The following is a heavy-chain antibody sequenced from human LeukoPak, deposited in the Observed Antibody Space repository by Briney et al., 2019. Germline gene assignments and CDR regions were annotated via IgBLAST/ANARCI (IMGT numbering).Heavy chain of an antibody. V-gene: IGHV1-18*01. CDR3: ARDILSYYYDSSGYYSFRAPGY. CDR2: ISAYNGNT. D-gene: IGHD3-22*01. CDR1: GYTFTSYG. J-gene: IGHJ4*02. Sequence: GASVMVSCKASGYTFTSYGISWVRQAPGQGLEWMGWISAYNGNTNYAQKLQGRVTMTTDTSTSTAYMELRSLRSDDTAVYYCARDILSYYYDSSGYYSFRAPGYWGQGTLVTVSS.